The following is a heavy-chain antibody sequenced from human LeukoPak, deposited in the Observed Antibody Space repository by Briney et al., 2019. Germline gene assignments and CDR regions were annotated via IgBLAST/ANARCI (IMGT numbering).Heavy chain of an antibody. CDR2: ISPTGSTT. CDR1: GFSFSGHW. D-gene: IGHD6-6*01. J-gene: IGHJ4*02. CDR3: ARGPNSNWSGLDF. V-gene: IGHV3-74*01. Sequence: PGGSLSLSCTASGFSFSGHWMHWARQLPGKGLVWVSRISPTGSTTSYADSVKGRFTVSRDNAKNTLYLQVNNLRAEDTAVYYCARGPNSNWSGLDFRGQGTLLTVSS.